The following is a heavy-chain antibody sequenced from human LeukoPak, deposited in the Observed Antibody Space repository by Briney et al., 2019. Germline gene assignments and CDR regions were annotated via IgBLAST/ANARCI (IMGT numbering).Heavy chain of an antibody. J-gene: IGHJ6*02. Sequence: GGSLRLSCAASGFTFSNYAMSWVRQAPGKGLEWVSAISPTDGTTFYADSVKGRFTISRDNSKNTLYLQMNSLRAEDTAVYYCAKAGEYCSGGSCHNTYYYYGMDVWGQGTTVTVSS. CDR2: ISPTDGTT. CDR3: AKAGEYCSGGSCHNTYYYYGMDV. V-gene: IGHV3-23*01. CDR1: GFTFSNYA. D-gene: IGHD2-15*01.